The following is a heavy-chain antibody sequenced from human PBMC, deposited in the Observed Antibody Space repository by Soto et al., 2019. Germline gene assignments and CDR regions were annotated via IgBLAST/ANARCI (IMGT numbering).Heavy chain of an antibody. V-gene: IGHV4-30-4*01. CDR2: IYYSGST. J-gene: IGHJ4*02. CDR1: GGSLSSGDYY. Sequence: SETLSLTCTVSGGSLSSGDYYWSWIRQPPGKGLEWIGYIYYSGSTYYNPSLKSRVTISVDTSKNQFSLKLSSVTAADTAVYYCARDVHTAMVSWGQGTLVTVSS. D-gene: IGHD5-18*01. CDR3: ARDVHTAMVS.